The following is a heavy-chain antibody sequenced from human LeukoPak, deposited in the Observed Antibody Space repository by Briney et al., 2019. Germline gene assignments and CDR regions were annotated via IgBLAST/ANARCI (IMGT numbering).Heavy chain of an antibody. J-gene: IGHJ3*02. CDR1: GGSISSYY. Sequence: SETLSLTCTVSGGSISSYYWSWIRQPPGKGLEWIGYIYYSGSTNYNPSLKSRVTISVDTSKNQFSLKLSSVTAADTAVYYCARDDNPTAGDAFDIWGQGTMVTVSS. CDR2: IYYSGST. CDR3: ARDDNPTAGDAFDI. V-gene: IGHV4-59*01. D-gene: IGHD1-14*01.